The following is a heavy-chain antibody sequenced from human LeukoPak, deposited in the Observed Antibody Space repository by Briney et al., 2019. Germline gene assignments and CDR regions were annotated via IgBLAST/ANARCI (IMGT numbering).Heavy chain of an antibody. V-gene: IGHV3-21*01. D-gene: IGHD2-2*01. CDR2: ISSSSSYI. J-gene: IGHJ4*02. CDR3: ARLVCSTIPCYGKFYFDS. CDR1: GFTFSSYN. Sequence: GGSLRLSCAASGFTFSSYNMNWVRQAPGKGLEWVSSISSSSSYIYYADSVKGRFTISRDNAKNSVYLQMNSLRAEDTAVYYCARLVCSTIPCYGKFYFDSWGQGTLVPVSS.